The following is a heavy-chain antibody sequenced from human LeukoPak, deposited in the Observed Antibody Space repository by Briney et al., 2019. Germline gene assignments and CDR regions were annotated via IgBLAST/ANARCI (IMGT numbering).Heavy chain of an antibody. J-gene: IGHJ4*02. CDR1: GFTFSSYG. CDR3: ARRAGDYSHPYDY. CDR2: ISSDGSNK. Sequence: PGGSLRLSCAASGFTFSSYGMHWVRQAPGKGLEWVAVISSDGSNKYYADSVKGRFTISRDNSKNTVHLQMNSLRAEDTAMYYCARRAGDYSHPYDYWGQGTLVTVSS. D-gene: IGHD3-22*01. V-gene: IGHV3-30*03.